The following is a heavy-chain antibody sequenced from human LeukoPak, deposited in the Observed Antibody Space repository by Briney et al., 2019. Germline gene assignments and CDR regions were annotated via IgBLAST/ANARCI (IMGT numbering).Heavy chain of an antibody. CDR2: INPNSGGT. CDR3: ARVYVAYYGYGMDV. V-gene: IGHV1-2*02. Sequence: ASVKVSCKASGYTFTGYYMHWVRQAPGQGLEWMGWINPNSGGTNYAQKFQGRVTMTRDTSISTAYMELSRLRSDDTAVYYCARVYVAYYGYGMDVWGQGTTVTVSS. D-gene: IGHD3-10*01. J-gene: IGHJ6*02. CDR1: GYTFTGYY.